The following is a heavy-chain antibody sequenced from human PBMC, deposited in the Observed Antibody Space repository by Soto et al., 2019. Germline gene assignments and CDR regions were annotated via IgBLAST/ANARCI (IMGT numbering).Heavy chain of an antibody. D-gene: IGHD3-3*01. CDR1: GFTFSSYS. Sequence: EVQLVESGGGLVKSGGSLRLSCAASGFTFSSYSMNWVRQAPGKGLEWVSSISSSSSYIYYADSVKGRFTISRDNAKNSLYLQMNSLRAEDTAVYYCARRDYAFAGEDYWGQGTLVTVSS. CDR2: ISSSSSYI. J-gene: IGHJ4*02. V-gene: IGHV3-21*01. CDR3: ARRDYAFAGEDY.